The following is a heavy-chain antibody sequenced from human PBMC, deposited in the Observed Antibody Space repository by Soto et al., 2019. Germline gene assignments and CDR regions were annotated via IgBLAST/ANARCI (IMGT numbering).Heavy chain of an antibody. D-gene: IGHD6-6*01. CDR1: GGTFSSYA. J-gene: IGHJ4*02. CDR2: IIPIFGTA. V-gene: IGHV1-69*01. CDR3: AGNLDSSSPFDY. Sequence: QVQLVQSGAEVKKPGSSVKVSCKDSGGTFSSYAISWVRQAPGQGLEWMGGIIPIFGTANYAQKFQGRVTITADESTSAAYMELSSLRSEDTAVYYCAGNLDSSSPFDYWGQGTLVTVSS.